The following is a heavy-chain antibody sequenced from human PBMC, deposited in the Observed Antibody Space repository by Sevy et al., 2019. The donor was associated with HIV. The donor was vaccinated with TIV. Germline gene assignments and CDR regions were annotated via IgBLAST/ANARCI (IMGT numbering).Heavy chain of an antibody. J-gene: IGHJ4*02. CDR2: INSNSGAI. Sequence: ASVKVSCKASGHTFSGNYIQWVRQPPGQGLEWLGWINSNSGAISYAQKFQDRVTMTRDTSTTTAYMELSRLRSDDTAVYYCATVYSYDYWGQGTLVTVSS. CDR1: GHTFSGNY. D-gene: IGHD5-12*01. CDR3: ATVYSYDY. V-gene: IGHV1-2*02.